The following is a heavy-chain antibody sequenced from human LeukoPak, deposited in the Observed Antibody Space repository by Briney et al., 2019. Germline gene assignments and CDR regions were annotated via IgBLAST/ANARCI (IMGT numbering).Heavy chain of an antibody. J-gene: IGHJ6*03. CDR2: ISSSGSYI. CDR1: GSLSSYA. CDR3: ARCALGVWADNYYMDV. D-gene: IGHD3-16*01. V-gene: IGHV3-21*01. Sequence: GESLRLSCEASGSLSSYAMSWVRQAPGKGLEWVLSISSSGSYIYYADSVKGRFTISRDNARNSVFPQMNSLRAEDTAIYYCARCALGVWADNYYMDVWGNGTTVTVSS.